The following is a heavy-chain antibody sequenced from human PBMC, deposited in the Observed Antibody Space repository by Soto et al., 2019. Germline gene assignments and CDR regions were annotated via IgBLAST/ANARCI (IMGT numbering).Heavy chain of an antibody. CDR1: GFTFSSYW. CDR2: INSDGSST. J-gene: IGHJ4*02. Sequence: GGSLRLSCAASGFTFSSYWMHWVRQAPGKGLVWVSRINSDGSSTSYADSVKGRFTISRDNAKNTLYLQMNSLRAEDTAVYYCARGEGSGSYWRVVYYWGQGTLVTVSS. D-gene: IGHD3-10*01. V-gene: IGHV3-74*01. CDR3: ARGEGSGSYWRVVYY.